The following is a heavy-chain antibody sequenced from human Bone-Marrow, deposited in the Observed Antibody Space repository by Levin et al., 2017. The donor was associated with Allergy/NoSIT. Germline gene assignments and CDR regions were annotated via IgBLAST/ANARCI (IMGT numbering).Heavy chain of an antibody. V-gene: IGHV4-31*03. Sequence: SETLSLTCTVSGGSISSGAYYLTWLRQTPGKGLEWIGHIYSRGNADYNPSLQSRPNISLETSKDQFFLMLTSVTAADTALYYWARGRGGYRGYFDYWGQGILVTVSS. D-gene: IGHD5-18*01. CDR2: IYSRGNA. J-gene: IGHJ4*02. CDR3: ARGRGGYRGYFDY. CDR1: GGSISSGAYY.